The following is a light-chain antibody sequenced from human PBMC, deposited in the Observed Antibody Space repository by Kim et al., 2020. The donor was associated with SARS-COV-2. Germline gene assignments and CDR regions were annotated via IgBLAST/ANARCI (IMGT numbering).Light chain of an antibody. CDR3: NSRESGVNHVV. CDR2: DKN. CDR1: SLRNYY. Sequence: ALGQTVRLTCQADSLRNYYATCYQQKPGQAPVLVIYDKNNRPSGIPARFSGSYSGNTASLTITGAQAGDEAVYYCNSRESGVNHVVFGGGTQLTVL. V-gene: IGLV3-19*01. J-gene: IGLJ2*01.